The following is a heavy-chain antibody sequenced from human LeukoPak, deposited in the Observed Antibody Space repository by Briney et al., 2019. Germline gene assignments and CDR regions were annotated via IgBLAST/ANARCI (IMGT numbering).Heavy chain of an antibody. D-gene: IGHD2-21*02. Sequence: SETLSLTCTVSGGPISSGDYYWSWIRQPPGKGLEWIGYIYYSGSTYYNPSLKSRVTISVDTSKNQFSLKLSSVTAADTAVYYCARVTLYCGGDCSDYWGQGTLVTVSS. V-gene: IGHV4-30-4*01. CDR3: ARVTLYCGGDCSDY. CDR1: GGPISSGDYY. J-gene: IGHJ4*02. CDR2: IYYSGST.